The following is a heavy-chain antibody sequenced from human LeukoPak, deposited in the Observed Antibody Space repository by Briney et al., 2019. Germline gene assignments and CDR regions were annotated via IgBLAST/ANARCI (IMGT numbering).Heavy chain of an antibody. D-gene: IGHD3-3*01. Sequence: SETLSLTCTVSGGSISSSSYYWGWIRQPPGKGLEWIGSIYYSGSTYYNPSLKSRVTISVDTSKNQFSLKLSSVTAADTAVYYCARHAGFLEWLLADNWFDPWGQGTLVTVSS. V-gene: IGHV4-39*01. CDR3: ARHAGFLEWLLADNWFDP. CDR2: IYYSGST. CDR1: GGSISSSSYY. J-gene: IGHJ5*02.